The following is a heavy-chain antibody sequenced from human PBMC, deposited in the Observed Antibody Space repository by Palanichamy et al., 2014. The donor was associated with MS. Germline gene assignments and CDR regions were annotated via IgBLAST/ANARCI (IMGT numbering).Heavy chain of an antibody. CDR3: ARHYSGWYNFFDY. D-gene: IGHD6-19*01. CDR1: GGSISSSTYY. V-gene: IGHV4-39*01. CDR2: IAYSGST. Sequence: QLQLQESGPGLVKPSETLSLTCTVSGGSISSSTYYWGWIRQPPGQGLEWIGSIAYSGSTYYNPSLKSRVTISVDTSKNQFSLKLSSVTAADTAVFYCARHYSGWYNFFDYWGQGTLVTVSS. J-gene: IGHJ4*02.